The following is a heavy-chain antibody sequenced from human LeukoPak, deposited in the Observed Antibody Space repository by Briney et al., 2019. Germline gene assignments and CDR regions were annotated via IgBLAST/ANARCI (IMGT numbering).Heavy chain of an antibody. D-gene: IGHD4-17*01. V-gene: IGHV3-21*01. Sequence: EAGGSLRLSCAASGFTFSSYSMNWVRQAPGKGLKWVSSISSSSSYIYYADSVKGRFTISRDNAKNSLYLQMNSLRAEDTAVYYCARGPTTVSVDYWGQGTLVTVSS. CDR3: ARGPTTVSVDY. CDR2: ISSSSSYI. CDR1: GFTFSSYS. J-gene: IGHJ4*02.